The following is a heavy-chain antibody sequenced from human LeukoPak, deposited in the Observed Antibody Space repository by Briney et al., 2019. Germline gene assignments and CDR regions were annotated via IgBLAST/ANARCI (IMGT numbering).Heavy chain of an antibody. Sequence: PGGSLRLSCTASGFTFSNYPINFVRQAPGKGLDWVSAISGSGATIYYADAVRGRFTISRDNSKNTVYLQMNSLRAEDTAVYFCASAEGDSWGQGTLVTVSS. V-gene: IGHV3-23*01. CDR3: ASAEGDS. J-gene: IGHJ5*01. CDR1: GFTFSNYP. CDR2: ISGSGATI.